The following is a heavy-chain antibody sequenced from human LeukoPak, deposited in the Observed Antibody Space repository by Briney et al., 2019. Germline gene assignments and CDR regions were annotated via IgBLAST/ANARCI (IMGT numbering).Heavy chain of an antibody. CDR1: GFTFDDYA. V-gene: IGHV3-9*01. CDR3: ATRYASGPIADY. D-gene: IGHD3-10*01. Sequence: PGGSLRLSCAASGFTFDDYAMHWVRQAPGKGLEWVSGITWSGGTIDYADSVKGRFTISRDNAKNSLYLQMNSLRAEDTALYYCATRYASGPIADYWGQGTLVTVSS. CDR2: ITWSGGTI. J-gene: IGHJ4*02.